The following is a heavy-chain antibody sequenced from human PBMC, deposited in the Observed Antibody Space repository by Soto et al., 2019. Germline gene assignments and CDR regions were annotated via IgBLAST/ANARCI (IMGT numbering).Heavy chain of an antibody. CDR3: ARGARYGDYGY. CDR2: IIPIFGTA. V-gene: IGHV1-69*01. Sequence: HVQLVQSVAEEKKPGASVKVSCKASGGTFSIYSISWVRQSPGQGLEWMGGIIPIFGTANYAQKFQGRVTITADESTSTAYMELSSLRSEDTAVYYCARGARYGDYGYWGQGTLVTVSS. D-gene: IGHD4-17*01. J-gene: IGHJ4*02. CDR1: GGTFSIYS.